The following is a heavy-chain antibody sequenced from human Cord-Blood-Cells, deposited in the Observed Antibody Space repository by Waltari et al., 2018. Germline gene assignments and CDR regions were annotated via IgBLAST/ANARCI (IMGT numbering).Heavy chain of an antibody. Sequence: QVQLQESGPGLGKPSETLSLTCTVSGGSISSYYWSWIRQPAGKGLEWIGRIYTSGSTNYNPSLKSRVTMSVDTSKNQFSLKLSSVTAADTAVYYCARGRHCSSTSCYTEYFQHWGQGTLVTVSS. D-gene: IGHD2-2*02. J-gene: IGHJ1*01. CDR2: IYTSGST. CDR1: GGSISSYY. CDR3: ARGRHCSSTSCYTEYFQH. V-gene: IGHV4-4*07.